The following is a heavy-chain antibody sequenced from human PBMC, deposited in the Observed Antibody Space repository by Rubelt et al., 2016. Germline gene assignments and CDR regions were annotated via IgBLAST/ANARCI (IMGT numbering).Heavy chain of an antibody. J-gene: IGHJ4*02. CDR2: IKQDGSEK. Sequence: VQLVESGGGVVQPGRSLRLSCAASGFTFSSYGMHWVRQAPGKGLEWVANIKQDGSEKYYVDSVKGRFTIARDNAKNERYLQRNSLRAEDTAVYYCARALGGDDYWGQGTLVTVSS. CDR1: GFTFSSYG. D-gene: IGHD3-10*01. V-gene: IGHV3-7*03. CDR3: ARALGGDDY.